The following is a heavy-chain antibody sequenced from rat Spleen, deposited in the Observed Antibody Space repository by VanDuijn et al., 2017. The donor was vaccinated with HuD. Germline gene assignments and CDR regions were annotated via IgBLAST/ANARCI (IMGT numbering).Heavy chain of an antibody. CDR1: GFSLTSNS. CDR2: IWSGGST. J-gene: IGHJ2*01. D-gene: IGHD1-11*01. V-gene: IGHV2-1*01. CDR3: ARHLDYGGYFDY. Sequence: QVQLKESGPGLVQPSQTLSLTCTVSGFSLTSNSVSWVRQPPGKGLEWMGTIWSGGSTDYNSALKSRLSINRDTSKSQVFLKMNSLQTDDTAKYFCARHLDYGGYFDYWGQGVMVAVSS.